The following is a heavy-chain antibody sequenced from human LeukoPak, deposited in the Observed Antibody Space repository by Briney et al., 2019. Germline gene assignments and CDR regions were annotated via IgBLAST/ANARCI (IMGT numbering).Heavy chain of an antibody. Sequence: GASVKVSCKASGYTFTSYGISWVRQAPGQGLEWMGWISAYNGNTNYAQKLQGRVTMTTDTSTSTAYMELRSLRSDDTAVYYCARETTVTKVLGGILGDWGQGTLVTVSS. V-gene: IGHV1-18*01. CDR2: ISAYNGNT. J-gene: IGHJ4*02. CDR1: GYTFTSYG. CDR3: ARETTVTKVLGGILGD. D-gene: IGHD4-17*01.